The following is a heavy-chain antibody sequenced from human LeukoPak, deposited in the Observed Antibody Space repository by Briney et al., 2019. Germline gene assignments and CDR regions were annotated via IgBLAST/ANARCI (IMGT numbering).Heavy chain of an antibody. CDR3: ARDRYGSGSYTSYSDY. CDR2: ISSSSSTI. D-gene: IGHD3-10*01. V-gene: IGHV3-48*01. CDR1: GFTFSSYS. J-gene: IGHJ4*02. Sequence: PGGSLRLSCAASGFTFSSYSMIWLRQAPGKALEWVSYISSSSSTIYYADSVKGRFTISRDNAKDSLYLHMNSLRAEDTAVYYCARDRYGSGSYTSYSDYWGQGTLVTVSS.